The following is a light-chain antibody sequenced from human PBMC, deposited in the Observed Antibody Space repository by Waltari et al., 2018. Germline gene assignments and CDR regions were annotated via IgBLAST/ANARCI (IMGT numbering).Light chain of an antibody. V-gene: IGKV3-20*01. Sequence: VLTQSPGTLSLSPGERATLSCRASQSVGKYLAWYQQKPGQAPRLLIYDTSTRATGIPDRFSGRGSGTDFSLTISRLEPEDFAGYYCQKYVSLPATFGQGTKVQAK. CDR1: QSVGKY. CDR3: QKYVSLPAT. J-gene: IGKJ1*01. CDR2: DTS.